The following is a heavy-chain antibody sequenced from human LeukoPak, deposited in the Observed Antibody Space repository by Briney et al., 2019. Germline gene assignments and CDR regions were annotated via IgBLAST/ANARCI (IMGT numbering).Heavy chain of an antibody. V-gene: IGHV3-13*01. CDR1: GFTFSSYD. Sequence: GGSLRLSCAASGFTFSSYDMHWVRQATGKGLEGVSGIGTAGDTHYPGSGKGRFTISREKAKNSLYLQMNSLRAADTAVYYCARAARYYGSSGAHAFDIWGEGTMVTVA. CDR3: ARAARYYGSSGAHAFDI. D-gene: IGHD3-22*01. CDR2: IGTAGDT. J-gene: IGHJ3*02.